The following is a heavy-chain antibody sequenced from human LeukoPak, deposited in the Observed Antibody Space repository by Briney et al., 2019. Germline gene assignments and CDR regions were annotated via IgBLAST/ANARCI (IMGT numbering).Heavy chain of an antibody. J-gene: IGHJ5*02. Sequence: SETLSLTCAVYGGSFSGYYWSWIRQPPGKGLEWIGEINHSGSTNYNPSLKSRVTISVDTSKNQFSLKLSSVTAADTAVYYCARDELAGDYYDSSGHYPWGQGTLVTVSS. D-gene: IGHD3-22*01. CDR1: GGSFSGYY. CDR3: ARDELAGDYYDSSGHYP. V-gene: IGHV4-34*01. CDR2: INHSGST.